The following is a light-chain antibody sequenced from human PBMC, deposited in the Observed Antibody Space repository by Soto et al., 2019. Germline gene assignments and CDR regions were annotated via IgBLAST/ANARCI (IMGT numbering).Light chain of an antibody. CDR3: QHYGTSRVT. V-gene: IGKV3-20*01. Sequence: EIVLTQSPGTLSLSPGERATLSCRASQSVSSNYLAWYQQKPGQAPRLLIYGASSRATGVPDRFSGSGSGTDSTLTISRLEPEDFAVYSCQHYGTSRVTFGPGTKVDIK. CDR2: GAS. J-gene: IGKJ3*01. CDR1: QSVSSNY.